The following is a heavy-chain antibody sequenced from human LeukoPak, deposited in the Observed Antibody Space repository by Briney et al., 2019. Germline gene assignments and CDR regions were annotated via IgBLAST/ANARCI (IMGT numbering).Heavy chain of an antibody. CDR2: IYYNGNT. V-gene: IGHV4-61*08. CDR3: ARGRSNYYGMDV. D-gene: IGHD1-26*01. CDR1: GGSISSGGYY. Sequence: SETLSLTCAVSGGSISSGGYYWNWIRRPPGKGLEWIGYIYYNGNTNYSPSLKSRVTMSVDTSKNLFSLKVSSVTAADTAVYYCARGRSNYYGMDVWGQGTTVTVSS. J-gene: IGHJ6*02.